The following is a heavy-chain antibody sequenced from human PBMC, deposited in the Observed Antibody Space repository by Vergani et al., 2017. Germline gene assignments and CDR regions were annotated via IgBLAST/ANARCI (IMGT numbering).Heavy chain of an antibody. D-gene: IGHD2-2*01. J-gene: IGHJ3*02. CDR1: GGSISSGGYY. CDR2: INHSGST. V-gene: IGHV4-31*03. CDR3: ARGRVKWIVVVPAWVGPAFDI. Sequence: QVQLQESGPGLVKPSETLSLTCTVSGGSISSGGYYWSWIRQHPGKGLEWIGEINHSGSTNYNPSLKSRVTISVDTSKNQFSLKLSSVTAADTAVYYCARGRVKWIVVVPAWVGPAFDIWGQGTMVTVSS.